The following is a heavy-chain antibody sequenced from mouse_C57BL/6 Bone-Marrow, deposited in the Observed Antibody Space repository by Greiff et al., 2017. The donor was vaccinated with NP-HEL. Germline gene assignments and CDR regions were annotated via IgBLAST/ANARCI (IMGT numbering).Heavy chain of an antibody. CDR3: ARRGGDYYYAMDY. D-gene: IGHD2-13*01. CDR2: IFPGSGST. Sequence: VQLLQSGAELMKPGASVKLSCKATGYTFTGYWIEWVKQRPGHGLEWIGEIFPGSGSTNYNEKFKGKATFTADTSSNTAYMQLSSLTTEDSAIVYCARRGGDYYYAMDYWDQGTSVTVSS. CDR1: GYTFTGYW. J-gene: IGHJ4*01. V-gene: IGHV1-9*01.